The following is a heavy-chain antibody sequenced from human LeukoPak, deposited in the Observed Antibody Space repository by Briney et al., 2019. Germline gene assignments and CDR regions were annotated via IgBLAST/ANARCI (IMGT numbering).Heavy chain of an antibody. CDR2: IYYSGST. J-gene: IGHJ4*02. Sequence: PSETLSLTCTVSGGSISSYYWSWIRQPPGKGLERIGYIYYSGSTNYNPSLKSRVTISVDTSKNQFSLKLSSVTAADTAVYYCARGGGIAAAGTDYYFDYWGQGTLVTVSS. V-gene: IGHV4-59*08. D-gene: IGHD6-13*01. CDR1: GGSISSYY. CDR3: ARGGGIAAAGTDYYFDY.